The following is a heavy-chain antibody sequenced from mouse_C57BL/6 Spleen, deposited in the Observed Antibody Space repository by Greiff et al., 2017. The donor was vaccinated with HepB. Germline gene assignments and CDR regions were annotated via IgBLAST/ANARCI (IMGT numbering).Heavy chain of an antibody. J-gene: IGHJ4*01. CDR3: TRGGAGTDAMDY. CDR2: IDPETGGT. CDR1: GYTFTDYE. D-gene: IGHD4-1*01. V-gene: IGHV1-15*01. Sequence: QVQLQQSGAELVRPGASVTLSCKASGYTFTDYEMHWVKQTPVHGLEWIGAIDPETGGTAYNQKFKGKAILTADKSSSTAYMELRSLTSEDSAVYYCTRGGAGTDAMDYWGQGTSVTVSS.